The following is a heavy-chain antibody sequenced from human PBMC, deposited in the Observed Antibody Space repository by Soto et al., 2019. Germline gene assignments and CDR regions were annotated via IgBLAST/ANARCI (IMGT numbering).Heavy chain of an antibody. J-gene: IGHJ5*02. Sequence: SETLSLTCTVSGGSISSGTYYWGWIRQPPGKGLEWIGSLYYTGRTYYSPSLKSRVTISVDTSKNHFSLNLTSVTAADTAVYYCVRLLARGVLGWFDPWGQGTLVTVSS. CDR3: VRLLARGVLGWFDP. V-gene: IGHV4-39*02. CDR2: LYYTGRT. D-gene: IGHD3-10*01. CDR1: GGSISSGTYY.